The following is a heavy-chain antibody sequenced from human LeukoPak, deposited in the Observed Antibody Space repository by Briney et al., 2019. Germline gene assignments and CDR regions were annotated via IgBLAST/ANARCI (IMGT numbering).Heavy chain of an antibody. CDR1: GGSISSYY. CDR2: IYTSGST. Sequence: PSETLSLTCTVSGGSISSYYWSWIRQPAGKGLEWIGRIYTSGSTNYNPSLKSRVTMSVDTSKNQFSLKLSSVTAADTAVYYCASMAGDISSANFDYWGQGTLVTVSS. J-gene: IGHJ4*02. D-gene: IGHD6-13*01. V-gene: IGHV4-4*07. CDR3: ASMAGDISSANFDY.